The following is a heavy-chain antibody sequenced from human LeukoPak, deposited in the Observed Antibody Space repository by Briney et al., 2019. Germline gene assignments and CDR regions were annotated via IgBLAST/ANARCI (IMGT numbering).Heavy chain of an antibody. V-gene: IGHV3-74*03. Sequence: GSLRLSCAASGFTFSSYGMHWVRQAPGKGLVWVSRINSDGSSITYADSVKGRFTISRDNAKNTVYLQMTNLRADDTAVYYCARDPAPQRHWGQGTLVTVSS. D-gene: IGHD6-25*01. CDR1: GFTFSSYG. CDR2: INSDGSSI. CDR3: ARDPAPQRH. J-gene: IGHJ4*02.